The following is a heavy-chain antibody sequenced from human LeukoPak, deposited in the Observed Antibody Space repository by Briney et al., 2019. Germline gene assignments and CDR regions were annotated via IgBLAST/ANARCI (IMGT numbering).Heavy chain of an antibody. Sequence: GGSLRLSCAASRFTFSTYAMSWVRQAPGKGLEWVSGISGSGISTYYADSVKGRFTISRDNSKKALYLQMNSLRGEDTAVYYCATPPQFSSSWYYFDFWGQGTLVTVSS. D-gene: IGHD6-13*01. J-gene: IGHJ4*02. V-gene: IGHV3-23*01. CDR1: RFTFSTYA. CDR3: ATPPQFSSSWYYFDF. CDR2: ISGSGIST.